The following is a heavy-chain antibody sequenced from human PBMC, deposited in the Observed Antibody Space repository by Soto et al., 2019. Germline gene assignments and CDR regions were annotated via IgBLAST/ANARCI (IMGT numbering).Heavy chain of an antibody. J-gene: IGHJ3*02. V-gene: IGHV3-30*18. CDR2: ISYDGSNK. CDR1: GFTFSSYG. Sequence: QVQLVESGGGVVQPGRSLRLSCAASGFTFSSYGMHWVRQAPGKGLEWVAVISYDGSNKYYVDSVKGRFTISRDNSNNTLYVQINSLRTEDTSVYYCAKDVGRGLRFASAAFAIWGHGTMVTVSS. CDR3: AKDVGRGLRFASAAFAI. D-gene: IGHD5-12*01.